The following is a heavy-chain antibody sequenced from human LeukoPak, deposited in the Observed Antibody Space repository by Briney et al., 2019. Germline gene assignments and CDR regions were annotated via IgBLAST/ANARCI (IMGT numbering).Heavy chain of an antibody. J-gene: IGHJ5*02. CDR3: ARESGVVPAANRWFDP. CDR2: IYTSGST. D-gene: IGHD2-2*01. V-gene: IGHV4-61*09. Sequence: PSQTLSLTCSVSGGSINSGSYYWSWIRQPAGKGLEWIGHIYTSGSTRYSPSLKSRVTISLVTSKNQFSLKLSPVTAADTAIYYCARESGVVPAANRWFDPWGQGTLVTVSS. CDR1: GGSINSGSYY.